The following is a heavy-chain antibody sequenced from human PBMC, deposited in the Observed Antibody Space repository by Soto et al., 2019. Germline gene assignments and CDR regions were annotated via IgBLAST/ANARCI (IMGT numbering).Heavy chain of an antibody. Sequence: QVQLVESGGGVVHPGRSLRLSCAASGFTFSSFGMHCVRQAPGKGLEWVSVISYDGSNKYYTDSVKGRFTIPKDNSKNTVYMQMNSLRPEDTAFYYCAKDRGRQLGTFDYWGQETLVTVSS. V-gene: IGHV3-30*18. CDR3: AKDRGRQLGTFDY. J-gene: IGHJ4*02. CDR2: ISYDGSNK. CDR1: GFTFSSFG. D-gene: IGHD6-13*01.